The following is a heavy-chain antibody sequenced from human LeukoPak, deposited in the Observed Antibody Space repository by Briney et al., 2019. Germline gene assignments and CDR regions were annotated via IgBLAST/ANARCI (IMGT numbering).Heavy chain of an antibody. Sequence: PGRSLRLSCAASGFTFSSYAMSWVRQAPGKGLEWVSAISGSGGSTYYADSVKGRFTISRDNSKNTLYLQMNSLRAEDTAVYYCAKDLRWLPQGIFDYWGQGTLVTVSS. CDR2: ISGSGGST. V-gene: IGHV3-23*01. J-gene: IGHJ4*02. D-gene: IGHD5-24*01. CDR1: GFTFSSYA. CDR3: AKDLRWLPQGIFDY.